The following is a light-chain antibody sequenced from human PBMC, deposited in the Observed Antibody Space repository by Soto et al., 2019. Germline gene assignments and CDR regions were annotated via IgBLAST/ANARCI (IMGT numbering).Light chain of an antibody. Sequence: EIVLTQSPGTLSLSPGERATLSCRASQSVSSSYLAGYQQKPGQAPRLLIYGASGRATGIPDRFSGSGSGTDCPLTISRLEPEDFAVYYCQQYGSSIFTFGPGTKVDIK. CDR3: QQYGSSIFT. CDR2: GAS. J-gene: IGKJ3*01. CDR1: QSVSSSY. V-gene: IGKV3-20*01.